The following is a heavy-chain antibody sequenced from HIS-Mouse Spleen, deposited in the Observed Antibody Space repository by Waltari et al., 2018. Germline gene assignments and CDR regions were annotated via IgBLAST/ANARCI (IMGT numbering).Heavy chain of an antibody. V-gene: IGHV4-39*07. D-gene: IGHD6-13*01. CDR3: AREIPYSSSWYDWYFDL. Sequence: QLQLQESGPGLVKPSETLSLTCTVAGGSISSGTYYWVWIRQPPGKGLEGIGSIYYSGSTYYNPSLKSRVTISVDTSKNQFSLKLSSVTAADTAVYYCAREIPYSSSWYDWYFDLWGRGTLVTVSS. CDR2: IYYSGST. J-gene: IGHJ2*01. CDR1: GGSISSGTYY.